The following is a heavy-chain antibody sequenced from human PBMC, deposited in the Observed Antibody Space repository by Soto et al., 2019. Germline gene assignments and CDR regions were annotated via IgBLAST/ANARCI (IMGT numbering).Heavy chain of an antibody. CDR2: ISGNGNTT. D-gene: IGHD6-13*01. CDR1: GFTFSSYA. Sequence: EVQLLESGGGLVQPGGSLRLSCAASGFTFSSYAMTWVRQAPGKGLEWVSSISGNGNTTYYADSVKGRFTISRDSSKNTLYLKMNSLRPEDTAVYYSAKARGRTWYEDYWGQGTLVTVSS. CDR3: AKARGRTWYEDY. V-gene: IGHV3-23*01. J-gene: IGHJ4*02.